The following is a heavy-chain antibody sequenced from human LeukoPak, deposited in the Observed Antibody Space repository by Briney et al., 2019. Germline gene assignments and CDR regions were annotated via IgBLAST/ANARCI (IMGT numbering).Heavy chain of an antibody. CDR2: INPNSGGT. V-gene: IGHV1-2*02. CDR1: GYSFTDKY. J-gene: IGHJ5*02. CDR3: ARAGGRSWFDP. Sequence: ASVKVSCKASGYSFTDKYMHWVRQAPGQGLEWMGWINPNSGGTNYAQKFQGRVTMTTDTSMSTAYMELSRLTSDDTAEYYCARAGGRSWFDPWGQGTLVTVSS.